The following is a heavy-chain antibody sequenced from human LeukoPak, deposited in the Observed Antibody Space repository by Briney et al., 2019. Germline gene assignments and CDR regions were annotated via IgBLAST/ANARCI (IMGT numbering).Heavy chain of an antibody. D-gene: IGHD6-13*01. V-gene: IGHV4-34*01. CDR1: GGSFSGYY. CDR3: ARSSSSGSWRLLRTEYYFDY. J-gene: IGHJ4*02. Sequence: SETLSLTCAVYGGSFSGYYWSWIRQPPGKGLEWIGEINHSGSANYNPSLESRVTISVDTSKNQFSLKLSSVTAADTAVYYCARSSSSGSWRLLRTEYYFDYWGQGTLVTVSS. CDR2: INHSGSA.